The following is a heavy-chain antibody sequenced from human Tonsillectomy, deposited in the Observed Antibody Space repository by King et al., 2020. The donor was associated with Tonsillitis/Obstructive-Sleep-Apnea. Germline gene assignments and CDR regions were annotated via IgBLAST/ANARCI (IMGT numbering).Heavy chain of an antibody. J-gene: IGHJ4*02. D-gene: IGHD3-3*01. Sequence: VQSGRSLRLSCAASGLPFDDYAMPWVRQGPGRGLEGVAGISSKSDKISNADSVKSRVTITRDNAKNSMYLQMNSLRGEDTAVYYGAKGITIFGVADYFYYWGQGTLVSASS. CDR3: AKGITIFGVADYFYY. CDR1: GLPFDDYA. V-gene: IGHV3-9*01. CDR2: ISSKSDKI.